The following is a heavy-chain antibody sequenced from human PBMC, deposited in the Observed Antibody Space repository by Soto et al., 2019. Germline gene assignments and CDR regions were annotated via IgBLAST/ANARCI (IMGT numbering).Heavy chain of an antibody. J-gene: IGHJ6*02. Sequence: QVQLVQSGAEVKKPGSSVKVSCKASGGTFSSYAISWVRQAPGQGLEWMGGSIPIFGTANYAQKFQGRVTITADESTSTAYMELSSLRSEDTAVYYCATPDDYGGNSLDYYGMDVWGQGTTVTVSS. V-gene: IGHV1-69*01. CDR2: SIPIFGTA. CDR1: GGTFSSYA. CDR3: ATPDDYGGNSLDYYGMDV. D-gene: IGHD4-17*01.